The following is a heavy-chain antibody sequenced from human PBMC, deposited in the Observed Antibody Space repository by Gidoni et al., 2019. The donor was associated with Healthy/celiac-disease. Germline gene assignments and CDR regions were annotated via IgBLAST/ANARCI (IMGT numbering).Heavy chain of an antibody. D-gene: IGHD6-19*01. J-gene: IGHJ5*02. CDR3: ARGQWLGSTGNWFDP. CDR1: GYTFTSYS. CDR2: INPSGGST. V-gene: IGHV1-46*01. Sequence: QVQLVQSGAEVKKPGASVKVSCKASGYTFTSYSMHWVRQAPGQGLEWMGIINPSGGSTSYAQKFQGRVTMTRDTSTSTVYMELSSLRSEDTAVYYCARGQWLGSTGNWFDPWGQGTLVTVSS.